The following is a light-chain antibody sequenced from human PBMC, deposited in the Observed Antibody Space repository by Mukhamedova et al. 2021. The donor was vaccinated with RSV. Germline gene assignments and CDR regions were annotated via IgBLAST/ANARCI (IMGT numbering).Light chain of an antibody. J-gene: IGLJ3*02. V-gene: IGLV6-57*03. CDR1: SGSIASNY. Sequence: VTISCTRSSGSIASNYVQWYQQRPGSAPTTVIYEDNQRPSGVPDRFSGSIDSSSNSASLTISGLKTEDEADYYCQSYDSSNQVFG. CDR3: QSYDSSNQV. CDR2: EDN.